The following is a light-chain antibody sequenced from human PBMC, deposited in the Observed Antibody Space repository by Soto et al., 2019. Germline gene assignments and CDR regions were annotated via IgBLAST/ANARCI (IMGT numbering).Light chain of an antibody. V-gene: IGKV3-20*01. Sequence: EIVLTQSPGTLSLSPEEGATVSCKASQSVSGDYLAWYPSEPGPAPRLLIHGASNRGTGNPDRFSGSGSGTDFTLTISRLERVVFAVYCCQQYDTFGQGTRLGI. J-gene: IGKJ5*01. CDR1: QSVSGDY. CDR3: QQYDT. CDR2: GAS.